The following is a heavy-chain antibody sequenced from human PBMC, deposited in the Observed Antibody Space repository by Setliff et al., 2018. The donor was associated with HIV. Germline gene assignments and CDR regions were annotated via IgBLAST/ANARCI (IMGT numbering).Heavy chain of an antibody. J-gene: IGHJ4*02. D-gene: IGHD3-10*01. V-gene: IGHV4-39*01. CDR1: GGSISSSDYY. Sequence: PSETLSLTCTVSGGSISSSDYYWGWIRQPPGKGLEWIGSIYYTGRSFHNPSLKSRITISVDTSKNQFSPKLSSVTAADTAVYYCGRENPGDYWGQGTLVTVSS. CDR2: IYYTGRS. CDR3: GRENPGDY.